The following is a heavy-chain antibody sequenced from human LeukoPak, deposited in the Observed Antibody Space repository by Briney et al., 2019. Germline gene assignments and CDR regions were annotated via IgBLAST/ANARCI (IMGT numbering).Heavy chain of an antibody. J-gene: IGHJ4*02. V-gene: IGHV3-30*04. Sequence: GGSLRLSCAASRFTFSSYAMHWVRQAPGKGLEWVAVISYDGSNKYYADSVKGRFTISRDNSKNTLYLQMNSLRAEDTAVYYCARSPRRLGELSFYPLFDYWGQGTLVTVSS. CDR3: ARSPRRLGELSFYPLFDY. CDR1: RFTFSSYA. D-gene: IGHD3-16*02. CDR2: ISYDGSNK.